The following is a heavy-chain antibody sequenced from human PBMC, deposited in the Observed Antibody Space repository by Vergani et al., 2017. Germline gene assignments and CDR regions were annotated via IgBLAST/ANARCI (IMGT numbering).Heavy chain of an antibody. CDR3: ARQGAETNWFDP. CDR1: GGSFSGYY. J-gene: IGHJ5*02. CDR2: IYYSGST. V-gene: IGHV4-34*01. Sequence: QVQLQQWGAGLLKPSETLSLTCAVYGGSFSGYYWGWIRQPPGKGLEWIGSIYYSGSTYYNPSLKSRVTISVDTSKNQFSLKLSSVTAADTAVYYCARQGAETNWFDPWGQGTLVTVSS. D-gene: IGHD1-26*01.